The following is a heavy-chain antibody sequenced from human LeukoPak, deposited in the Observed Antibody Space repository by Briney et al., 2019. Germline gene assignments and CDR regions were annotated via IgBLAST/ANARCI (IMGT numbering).Heavy chain of an antibody. Sequence: SETLSLTCTVSGYSISSGYYWGWIRQPPGKGLEWIGSIYHSGSTYYNPSLKSRVTISVDTSKNQFSLKLSSVTAADTAVYYCARDSIVGAIRGWGQGTLVTVSS. CDR1: GYSISSGYY. V-gene: IGHV4-38-2*02. D-gene: IGHD1-26*01. CDR2: IYHSGST. J-gene: IGHJ4*02. CDR3: ARDSIVGAIRG.